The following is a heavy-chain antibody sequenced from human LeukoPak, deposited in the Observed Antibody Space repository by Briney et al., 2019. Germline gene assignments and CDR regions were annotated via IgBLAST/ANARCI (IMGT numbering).Heavy chain of an antibody. Sequence: SETLSLTCAVYGGSFSGYYWSWIRQPPGRGLEWIGEINHSGSTNYNPSLKSRVTISVDKSKNQFSLKLSSVTAADTAVYYCARVSYYDSSGNRGAFDYWGQGTLVTVSS. CDR1: GGSFSGYY. J-gene: IGHJ4*02. CDR3: ARVSYYDSSGNRGAFDY. D-gene: IGHD3-22*01. V-gene: IGHV4-34*01. CDR2: INHSGST.